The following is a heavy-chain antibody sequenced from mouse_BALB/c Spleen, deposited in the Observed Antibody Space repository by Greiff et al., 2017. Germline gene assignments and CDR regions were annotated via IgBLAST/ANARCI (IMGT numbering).Heavy chain of an antibody. J-gene: IGHJ2*01. CDR1: GFTFSSFG. CDR3: ARSYYGQYYAMDY. Sequence: EVNVVESGGGLVQPGGSRKLSCAASGFTFSSFGMHWVRQAPEKGLEWVAYISSGSSTIYYADTVKGRFTISRDNPKNTLFLQMTSLRSEDTAMYYCARSYYGQYYAMDYWGQGTTLTVSS. D-gene: IGHD2-10*01. V-gene: IGHV5-17*02. CDR2: ISSGSSTI.